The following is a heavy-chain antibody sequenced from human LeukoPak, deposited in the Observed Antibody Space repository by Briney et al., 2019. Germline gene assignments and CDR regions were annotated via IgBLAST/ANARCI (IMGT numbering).Heavy chain of an antibody. CDR1: GYTFTGYF. J-gene: IGHJ4*02. CDR3: ARDTGSGDYVFDS. V-gene: IGHV1-2*02. Sequence: ASVKVSCKASGYTFTGYFMHWVRQAPGQGLEYMGWINPNSGGTKYAQKFQGRATMTRDTSISTAYMELSRLRFDDTAVYYCARDTGSGDYVFDSWGQGTLVTVSS. D-gene: IGHD4-17*01. CDR2: INPNSGGT.